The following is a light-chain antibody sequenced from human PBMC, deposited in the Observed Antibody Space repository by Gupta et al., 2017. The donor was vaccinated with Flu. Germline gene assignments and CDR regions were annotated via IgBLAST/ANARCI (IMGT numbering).Light chain of an antibody. J-gene: IGKJ1*01. V-gene: IGKV1-39*01. CDR1: HSISSY. CDR3: QQCDSTRWT. Sequence: PSSLSASVGDRVTITCRASHSISSYLDWYQQKPGKAPKLLIYSAFSWEGGVPPRFSGSGSATDFTLTISSLQPEDFALYYCQQCDSTRWTFGQGTKVEI. CDR2: SAF.